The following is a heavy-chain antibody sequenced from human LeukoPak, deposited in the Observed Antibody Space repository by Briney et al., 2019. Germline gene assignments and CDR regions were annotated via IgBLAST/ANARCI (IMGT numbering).Heavy chain of an antibody. CDR1: GDPIASGNYF. V-gene: IGHV4-39*01. CDR2: IYYIGTT. D-gene: IGHD6-19*01. Sequence: SETLSLTCTVSGDPIASGNYFWGWIRQPPGQGLEWIGSIYYIGTTYYNPSLRSRVTISVDTSKNQFSLKLNSVTAADTAVYYCANSRVNSGWYNSFDPWGQGTLVTVSS. CDR3: ANSRVNSGWYNSFDP. J-gene: IGHJ5*02.